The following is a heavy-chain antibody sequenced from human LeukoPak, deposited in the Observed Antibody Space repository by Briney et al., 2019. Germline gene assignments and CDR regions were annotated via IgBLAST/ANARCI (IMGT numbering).Heavy chain of an antibody. J-gene: IGHJ5*02. V-gene: IGHV4-34*01. D-gene: IGHD1-1*01. Sequence: SETLSLTCAVYGGSFSGYYWSWIRQPPGKGLEWIGEINHSGSTNYNPSLKSRVTISVDTSKNQFSLKLSSVTAADTAVYYCARDRSTRGWFDPWGQGTLVTVSS. CDR1: GGSFSGYY. CDR2: INHSGST. CDR3: ARDRSTRGWFDP.